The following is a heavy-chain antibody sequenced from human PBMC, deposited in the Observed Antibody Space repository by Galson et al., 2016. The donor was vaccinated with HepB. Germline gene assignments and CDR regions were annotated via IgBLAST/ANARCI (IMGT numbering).Heavy chain of an antibody. CDR1: GFSLNTNGVG. V-gene: IGHV2-5*02. D-gene: IGHD3-3*01. J-gene: IGHJ5*02. CDR2: IYWDDDK. Sequence: PALVKPTQTLTLTCSFSGFSLNTNGVGVGWIRQPPGKALEWLALIYWDDDKRYTPSLRSRLTVTQDTSKNQVVLSMTNVDPVDTATYYCAHSFDVFRFFRWFDRWGQGILVTVSS. CDR3: AHSFDVFRFFRWFDR.